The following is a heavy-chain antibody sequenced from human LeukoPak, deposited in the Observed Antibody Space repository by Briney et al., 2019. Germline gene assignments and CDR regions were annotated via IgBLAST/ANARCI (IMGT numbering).Heavy chain of an antibody. CDR3: ATTSYYDISDRVDWFDP. CDR1: GYSFTSYG. CDR2: ISAYNGNT. V-gene: IGHV1-18*01. D-gene: IGHD3-9*01. J-gene: IGHJ5*02. Sequence: ASVKVSCKASGYSFTSYGISWVRQAPGQGLEWMGWISAYNGNTNYAQKLQGRVTMTTDTSTSTAYMDLSSLRSEDTAVYYCATTSYYDISDRVDWFDPWGQGTLVTVSS.